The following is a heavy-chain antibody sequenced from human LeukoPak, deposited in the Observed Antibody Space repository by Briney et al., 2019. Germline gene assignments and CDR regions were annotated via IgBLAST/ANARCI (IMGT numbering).Heavy chain of an antibody. CDR2: ISYDGSNK. D-gene: IGHD3-10*01. Sequence: PGRSLRLSCAASGFTFSSYGMHWVRQAPGKGLEWVAVISYDGSNKYYADSVKGRFTISRDNSKNTLYLQMNSLRAEDTAVYYCSVLLWFGELRWGQGTLVTVSS. V-gene: IGHV3-30*03. CDR3: SVLLWFGELR. J-gene: IGHJ4*02. CDR1: GFTFSSYG.